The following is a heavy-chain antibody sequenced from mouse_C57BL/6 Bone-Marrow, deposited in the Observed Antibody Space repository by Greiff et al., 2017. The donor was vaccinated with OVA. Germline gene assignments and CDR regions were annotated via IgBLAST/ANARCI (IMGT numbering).Heavy chain of an antibody. CDR1: YTFSRRVH. J-gene: IGHJ1*03. CDR2: GQGLEWIG. CDR3: SEDSAVYYCARITTVVRYFDV. D-gene: IGHD1-1*01. V-gene: IGHV1-87*01. Sequence: VQLQQSGPELARPWASVKLSCQAFYTFSRRVHFAIRDTTYWMQWVKQRPGQGLEWIGAIYPGNGVPSYNQKFKGKATFTADKSSSTGYMQLSSLTSEDSAVYYCARITTVVRYFDVWGTGTTVTVSS.